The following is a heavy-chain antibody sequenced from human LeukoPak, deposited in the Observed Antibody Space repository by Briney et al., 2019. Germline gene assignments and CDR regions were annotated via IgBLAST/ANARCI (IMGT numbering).Heavy chain of an antibody. CDR1: GFTFSSYE. D-gene: IGHD1-26*01. CDR3: ARSMIVGATRSGYFNS. Sequence: GGSLRLSCAASGFTFSSYEMNWVRLAPGKGLEWISYISSSDGTIYYADSVKGRFTISRDNAKNSLFLQMNSLRAEDTAVYFCARSMIVGATRSGYFNSWGQGTLVTVSS. V-gene: IGHV3-48*03. J-gene: IGHJ4*02. CDR2: ISSSDGTI.